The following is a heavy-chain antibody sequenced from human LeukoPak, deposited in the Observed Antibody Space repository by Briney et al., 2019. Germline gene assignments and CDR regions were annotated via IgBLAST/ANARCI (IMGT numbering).Heavy chain of an antibody. Sequence: GGSLRLSCAASKFTFSSYGMHWVRRAPGKGLEWVAFIRYDGSDKYYADSVKGRFTISRDNSKNTLYLQMNSLRAEDTAVYYCAKDRRYCSSTTCPESWGQGTLVTVSS. D-gene: IGHD2-2*01. CDR2: IRYDGSDK. CDR1: KFTFSSYG. CDR3: AKDRRYCSSTTCPES. J-gene: IGHJ5*02. V-gene: IGHV3-30*02.